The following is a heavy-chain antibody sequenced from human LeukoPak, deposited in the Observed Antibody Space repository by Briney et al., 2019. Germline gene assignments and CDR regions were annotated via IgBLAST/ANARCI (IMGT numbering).Heavy chain of an antibody. CDR1: GFTFSSYA. Sequence: GGSLRPSCAASGFTFSSYAMSWVRQAPGKGLEWVSAISGSGGSTYYADSVKGRFTISGDNSKNTLYLQMNGLRAEDTAVYYCAKAPGGYYYDSSGYYQFDYWGQGTLVTVSS. D-gene: IGHD3-22*01. CDR3: AKAPGGYYYDSSGYYQFDY. CDR2: ISGSGGST. J-gene: IGHJ4*02. V-gene: IGHV3-23*01.